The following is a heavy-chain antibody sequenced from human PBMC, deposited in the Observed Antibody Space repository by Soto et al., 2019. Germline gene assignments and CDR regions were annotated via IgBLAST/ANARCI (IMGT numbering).Heavy chain of an antibody. CDR1: GFTFSSYG. Sequence: GGSLRLSCAASGFTFSSYGMHWVRQAPGKGLEWVAVIWYDGSNKYYADSVRGRFTISRDNSKNTLYLQMNSLRAEDTAVYYCARDLERSTSGLDWGRGTLVTVSS. D-gene: IGHD2-2*01. CDR3: ARDLERSTSGLD. V-gene: IGHV3-33*01. J-gene: IGHJ4*02. CDR2: IWYDGSNK.